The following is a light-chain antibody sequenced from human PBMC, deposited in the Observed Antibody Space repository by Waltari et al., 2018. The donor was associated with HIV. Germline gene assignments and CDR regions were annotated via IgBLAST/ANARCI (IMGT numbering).Light chain of an antibody. CDR1: QIITNY. V-gene: IGKV1-39*01. CDR2: AAS. J-gene: IGKJ1*01. Sequence: DIQMTQSPSSLSASVGDRVTITCRASQIITNYLNWYQQKPGKAPKLLIFAASSLQSGVPSRFSGSGSGTDFTLTISSLQPEDFATYYCQQSYSTPPTFGQGTKVEIK. CDR3: QQSYSTPPT.